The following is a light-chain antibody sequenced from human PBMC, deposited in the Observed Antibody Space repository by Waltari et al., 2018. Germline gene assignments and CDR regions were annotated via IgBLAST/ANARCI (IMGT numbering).Light chain of an antibody. V-gene: IGKV1-33*01. Sequence: DIQMTQSPSSLSASVGDRVTITCQASQDISNYLNWYQQKPGKAPKLLIYDASNLETGVPSRFSGIGSGTDFTFTISSLQPEDIATYYCQQYDNLTFGGGTKVEIK. CDR3: QQYDNLT. CDR1: QDISNY. J-gene: IGKJ4*01. CDR2: DAS.